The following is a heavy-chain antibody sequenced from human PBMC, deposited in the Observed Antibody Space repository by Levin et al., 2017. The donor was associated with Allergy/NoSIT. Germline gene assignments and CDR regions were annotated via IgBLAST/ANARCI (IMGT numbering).Heavy chain of an antibody. CDR3: VKSRRVALRFDSCDV. J-gene: IGHJ3*01. D-gene: IGHD2-15*01. CDR1: GYSFSSYW. Sequence: PGESLKISCKGSGYSFSSYWIGWVRQMPGKGLEWMGIIYPSDSDTRYSPSFQGQVTISADKSINTAYLQWSSLKASDTAMYYCVKSRRVALRFDSCDVWGQGTMVTVSS. V-gene: IGHV5-51*01. CDR2: IYPSDSDT.